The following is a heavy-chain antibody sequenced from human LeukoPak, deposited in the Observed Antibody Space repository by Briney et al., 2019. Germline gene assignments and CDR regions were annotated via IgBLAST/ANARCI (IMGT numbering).Heavy chain of an antibody. Sequence: GESLKISCKGSGYSFTRYWIGWVRQMPGKGLEWMGIIYPRDSDTRYSPSFQGQVTISADKPISTAYLQWSRLKASDTAMYYCARLDCSTSCYPRDAFDIWGQGTMVSVSS. J-gene: IGHJ3*02. V-gene: IGHV5-51*01. D-gene: IGHD2-2*01. CDR2: IYPRDSDT. CDR1: GYSFTRYW. CDR3: ARLDCSTSCYPRDAFDI.